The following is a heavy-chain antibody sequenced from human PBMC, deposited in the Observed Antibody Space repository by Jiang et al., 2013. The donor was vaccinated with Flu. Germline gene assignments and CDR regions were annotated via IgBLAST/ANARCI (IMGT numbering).Heavy chain of an antibody. Sequence: PTQTLTLTCTFSGFSLSTTGVGVGWIRQPPGKAPEWLALIYWDGDERYSSSLKTRLSITKDTSKNQVVLTVTNMDPLDTATYYCAHRRNGANNYFDSSGYSPFDYWGQGTLVTVSS. CDR1: GFSLSTTGVG. J-gene: IGHJ4*02. V-gene: IGHV2-5*02. CDR2: IYWDGDE. CDR3: AHRRNGANNYFDSSGYSPFDY. D-gene: IGHD3-22*01.